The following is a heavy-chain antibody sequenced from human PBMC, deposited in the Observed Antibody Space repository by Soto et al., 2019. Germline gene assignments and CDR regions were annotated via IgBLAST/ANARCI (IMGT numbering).Heavy chain of an antibody. J-gene: IGHJ4*02. V-gene: IGHV3-53*01. D-gene: IGHD3-10*01. Sequence: EVQLVESGGGLIQPGGSLRLSCAVSGFTVSNNYMSWVRQAPGKGLEGVSVIYSGGYTAYGDSVKGRFTISRDNSKKTLYHQTDTLRAEGTAVFYGAPRRGGGGDWGQGTLVTVSS. CDR3: APRRGGGGD. CDR1: GFTVSNNY. CDR2: IYSGGYT.